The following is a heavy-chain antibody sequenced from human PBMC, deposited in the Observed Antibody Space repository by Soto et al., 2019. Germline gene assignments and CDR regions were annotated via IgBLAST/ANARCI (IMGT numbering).Heavy chain of an antibody. CDR3: ARDRGTDYYDMDV. V-gene: IGHV3-21*01. J-gene: IGHJ6*01. D-gene: IGHD3-10*01. Sequence: EVQLVESGGGLVKPGGSLRLSCAASAFTFNSYTMNWVRQAPGKGLEWVSSISSSGSYVFYADSVKGRFTISRDNANNSLYLQLSSLGADDTAVYYCARDRGTDYYDMDVW. CDR2: ISSSGSYV. CDR1: AFTFNSYT.